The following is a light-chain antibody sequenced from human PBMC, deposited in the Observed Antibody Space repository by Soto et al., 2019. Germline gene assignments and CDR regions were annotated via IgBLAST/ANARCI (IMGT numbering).Light chain of an antibody. V-gene: IGKV3-20*01. CDR2: GAS. J-gene: IGKJ4*01. Sequence: EIVLTQSPGTLSLSPGERATLSCRASQSVSSSSLAWYQQKPGQAPRLVIYGASSRATGIPDRFSGGGSGTEFTLTISRLEPEDFAVYYCQQYGSSSLTFGGGTKVEIK. CDR3: QQYGSSSLT. CDR1: QSVSSSS.